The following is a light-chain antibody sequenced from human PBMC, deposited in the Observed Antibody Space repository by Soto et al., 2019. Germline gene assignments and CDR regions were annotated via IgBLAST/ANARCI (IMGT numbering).Light chain of an antibody. V-gene: IGKV1-39*01. CDR2: AAS. J-gene: IGKJ2*01. CDR1: QSISSY. Sequence: DIQMTQSPSSLSASVGDRVTITCRASQSISSYLNWYQQKPGKAPKLLIYAASSLQSGVPSRFSGSGSGTDFTLTISSLQPEDFATYYCQQSYSFGQGTKPEIK. CDR3: QQSYS.